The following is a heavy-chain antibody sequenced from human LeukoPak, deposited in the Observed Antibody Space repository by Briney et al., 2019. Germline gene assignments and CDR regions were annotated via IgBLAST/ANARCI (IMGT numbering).Heavy chain of an antibody. J-gene: IGHJ4*02. Sequence: SGGSLRLSCAASGFIFSNYAMSWVRQAPGKGLEWVSAISGSGGSTYYADSVKGRFTISRDNSKNTLYLQMNSLRAEDTAVYYCAKDLVVAPRWGQGTLVTVSS. D-gene: IGHD3-22*01. V-gene: IGHV3-23*01. CDR1: GFIFSNYA. CDR3: AKDLVVAPR. CDR2: ISGSGGST.